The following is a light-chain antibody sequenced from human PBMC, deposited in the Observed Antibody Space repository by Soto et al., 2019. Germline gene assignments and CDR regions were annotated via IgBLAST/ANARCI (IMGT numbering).Light chain of an antibody. CDR2: DVT. Sequence: QSALAQPASVSGSPGQSITLSCTGTSSDVGAYNYVSWYHQHHPGKAPELIIYDVTHRPSGVSTRFSGSKSGNTASLTISGLQAEDEGDYYCSSYTTIKTVIFGGGTKVTVL. CDR1: SSDVGAYNY. J-gene: IGLJ2*01. CDR3: SSYTTIKTVI. V-gene: IGLV2-14*01.